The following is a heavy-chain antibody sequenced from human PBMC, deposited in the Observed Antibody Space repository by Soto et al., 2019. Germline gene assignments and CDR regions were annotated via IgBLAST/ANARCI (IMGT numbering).Heavy chain of an antibody. V-gene: IGHV3-11*03. CDR3: TTVLPRDSSAFDY. D-gene: IGHD3-22*01. Sequence: GGSLRLSCAVSGFTFSDYYMTWIRQAPGKGLEWVSYISSSTSHTNYADSVKGRFTISRDNAKNSLYLQMNSLETEDTAVYYCTTVLPRDSSAFDYWGQGTLVTVSS. J-gene: IGHJ4*02. CDR1: GFTFSDYY. CDR2: ISSSTSHT.